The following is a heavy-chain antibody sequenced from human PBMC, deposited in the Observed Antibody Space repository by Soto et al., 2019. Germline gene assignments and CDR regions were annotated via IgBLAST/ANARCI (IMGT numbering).Heavy chain of an antibody. D-gene: IGHD3-3*01. Sequence: SVTLSLTCAVYGGSFSGYYWSWIRQPPGKRLEWIGEINHSGSTNYNPSLKSRVTISVDTSKNQFSLKLSSVTAADTAVYYCARAKAYDFWSGYYTSNYYYYYMDVLGKGTTVTVSS. CDR1: GGSFSGYY. J-gene: IGHJ6*03. V-gene: IGHV4-34*01. CDR3: ARAKAYDFWSGYYTSNYYYYYMDV. CDR2: INHSGST.